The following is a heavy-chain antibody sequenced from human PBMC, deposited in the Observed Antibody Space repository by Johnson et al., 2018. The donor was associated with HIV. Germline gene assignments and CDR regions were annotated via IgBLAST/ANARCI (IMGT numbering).Heavy chain of an antibody. CDR2: ISGSGGYT. V-gene: IGHV3-23*04. D-gene: IGHD3-22*01. CDR1: GFTFSSYA. J-gene: IGHJ3*02. Sequence: VQLVESGGGLVQPGGYLRLSCAASGFTFSSYAMSWVRQAPGKGLEWVSAISGSGGYTYYAASVKVRLTISRDNTKNSLYLQMNSLRAEDTDVYYCARVLFYYDSSGYALDIWGQGTKVTVSS. CDR3: ARVLFYYDSSGYALDI.